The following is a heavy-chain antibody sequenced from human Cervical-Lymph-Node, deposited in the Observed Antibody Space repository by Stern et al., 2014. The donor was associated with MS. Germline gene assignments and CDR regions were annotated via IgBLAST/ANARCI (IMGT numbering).Heavy chain of an antibody. D-gene: IGHD4-23*01. J-gene: IGHJ4*02. V-gene: IGHV4-4*02. CDR2: IYHSGST. CDR3: ARNGGNYAFDY. Sequence: QLQLQESGPGLVKPSGTLSLTCAVSGGSISSGYWGSWVRQPPGKGLEWIGEIYHSGSTNYNPSLQSRVTISVDTSKNHFSLKMNSVNAADTAVYYCARNGGNYAFDYWGQGTLVAVSS. CDR1: GGSISSGYW.